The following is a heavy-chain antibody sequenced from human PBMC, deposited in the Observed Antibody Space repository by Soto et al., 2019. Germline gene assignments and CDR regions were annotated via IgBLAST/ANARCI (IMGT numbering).Heavy chain of an antibody. V-gene: IGHV1-8*01. CDR3: ARGVKYGASSGGFAP. J-gene: IGHJ5*02. D-gene: IGHD4-17*01. CDR2: MNPNSGDT. CDR1: GSTFTSYD. Sequence: GASVKVSCKASGSTFTSYDINWVRQATGQGLEYLGWMNPNSGDTAYVQKFQGRLTMTWDTSITTAYMELSGLRSEDTALYFCARGVKYGASSGGFAPGGKGTRVPVSP.